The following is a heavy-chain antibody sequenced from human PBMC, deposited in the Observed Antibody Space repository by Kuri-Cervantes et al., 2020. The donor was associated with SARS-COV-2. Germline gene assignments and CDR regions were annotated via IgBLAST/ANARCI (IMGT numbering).Heavy chain of an antibody. CDR1: GFTFSSYW. Sequence: GESLKISCSASGFTFSSYWMSWVRQAPGKGLEWVSYISSSGSTIYYADSVKGRFTISRDNAKNSLYLQMNSLRAEDTAVYYCARDAGPYCSGGSCTESWGQGTLVTVSS. CDR2: ISSSGSTI. V-gene: IGHV3-48*04. D-gene: IGHD2-15*01. CDR3: ARDAGPYCSGGSCTES. J-gene: IGHJ4*02.